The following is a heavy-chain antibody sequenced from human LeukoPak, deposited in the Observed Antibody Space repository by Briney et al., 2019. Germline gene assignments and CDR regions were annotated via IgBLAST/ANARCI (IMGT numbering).Heavy chain of an antibody. Sequence: PGRSLRLSCAASGFTFTNYAMNWVRQSPGKGLEWVSYIGGWTSPTYYADSVKGRFTISRDNAKNSLYLQMDSLRDEDTAVYYCVRDYSWSFDYWGQGALVTVSS. CDR1: GFTFTNYA. D-gene: IGHD2-15*01. V-gene: IGHV3-48*02. J-gene: IGHJ4*02. CDR2: IGGWTSPT. CDR3: VRDYSWSFDY.